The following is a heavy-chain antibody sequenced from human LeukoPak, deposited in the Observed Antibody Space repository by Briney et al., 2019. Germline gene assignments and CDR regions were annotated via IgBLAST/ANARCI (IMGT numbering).Heavy chain of an antibody. CDR3: ARAYCTSTTCWGYFDY. V-gene: IGHV4-31*03. CDR2: IYYSGST. D-gene: IGHD2-2*01. CDR1: GGSISSGGYY. Sequence: SQTLSLTCTVSGGSISSGGYYWSWIRQHPGKGLEWIGYIYYSGSTYYNPSLKSRVTISVDTSKNQFSLKVNSVTAAHTAVYYCARAYCTSTTCWGYFDYWGRGTLVTVSS. J-gene: IGHJ4*02.